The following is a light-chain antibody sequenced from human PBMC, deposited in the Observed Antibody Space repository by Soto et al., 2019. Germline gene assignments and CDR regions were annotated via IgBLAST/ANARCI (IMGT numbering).Light chain of an antibody. Sequence: EIVLTQSPGTLSLSPGERATLSCRASQSISSSYLAWYQQKPGQAPRLLIYGASKRATGIPDRFSGSGSGTDFTLTISRLESEDLAVYYCPQYGSAPAWTFGQGTKVEIK. V-gene: IGKV3-20*01. CDR1: QSISSSY. J-gene: IGKJ1*01. CDR2: GAS. CDR3: PQYGSAPAWT.